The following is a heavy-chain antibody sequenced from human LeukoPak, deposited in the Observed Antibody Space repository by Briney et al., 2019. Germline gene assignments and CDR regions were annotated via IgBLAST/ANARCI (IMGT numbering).Heavy chain of an antibody. CDR1: GYTFTGYY. J-gene: IGHJ4*02. D-gene: IGHD2/OR15-2a*01. CDR3: ARRGLDSTSPFDY. V-gene: IGHV1-2*02. Sequence: VASVTVSCTASGYTFTGYYMHWVRPAPGQGLEWMGWINPNSGGTNYAQKLQGRVTMTRDTSISTAYMELSRLRSDDTAVYYCARRGLDSTSPFDYWGQGTLVTVSS. CDR2: INPNSGGT.